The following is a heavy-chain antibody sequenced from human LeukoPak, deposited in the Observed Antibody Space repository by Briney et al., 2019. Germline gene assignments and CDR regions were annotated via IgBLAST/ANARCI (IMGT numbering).Heavy chain of an antibody. CDR1: GGSISSYY. V-gene: IGHV4-59*01. CDR2: IYYSGST. Sequence: PSETLSLTCTVSGGSISSYYWSWIRQSPGKGLEWIGYIYYSGSTNYNPSLKSRVTISVDTSKNQFSLKLSSVTAADTAVYYCASGFLGDYYDSSGYQAPRDWGQGTLVTVSS. J-gene: IGHJ4*02. D-gene: IGHD3-22*01. CDR3: ASGFLGDYYDSSGYQAPRD.